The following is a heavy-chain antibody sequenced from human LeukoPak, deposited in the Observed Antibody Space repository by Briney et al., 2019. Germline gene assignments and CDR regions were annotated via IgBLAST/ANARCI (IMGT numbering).Heavy chain of an antibody. CDR3: ARDLLYDYYGSGSYSGAFDI. Sequence: GRSLRLSCAASGFTFSSYAMHWVRQAPGKGLEWVAVISYDGSNKYYADSVKGRFTISRDNSKNTLYLQMNSLRAEDTAVYYCARDLLYDYYGSGSYSGAFDIWGQGTMVTVSS. D-gene: IGHD3-10*01. CDR2: ISYDGSNK. J-gene: IGHJ3*02. CDR1: GFTFSSYA. V-gene: IGHV3-30-3*01.